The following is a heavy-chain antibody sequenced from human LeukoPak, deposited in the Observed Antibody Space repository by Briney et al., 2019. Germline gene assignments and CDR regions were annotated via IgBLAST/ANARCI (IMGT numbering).Heavy chain of an antibody. CDR1: GFTFSSYG. V-gene: IGHV3-30*18. CDR2: ISYDGSSK. Sequence: GRSLRLSCAASGFTFSSYGMHWVRQAPGKGLEWVAVISYDGSSKYYADSVKGRFTISRDNSKNTLYLQMDSLRAEDTAVYYCAKDPNCSSTSCYDYWGQGTLVTVSS. D-gene: IGHD2-2*01. J-gene: IGHJ4*02. CDR3: AKDPNCSSTSCYDY.